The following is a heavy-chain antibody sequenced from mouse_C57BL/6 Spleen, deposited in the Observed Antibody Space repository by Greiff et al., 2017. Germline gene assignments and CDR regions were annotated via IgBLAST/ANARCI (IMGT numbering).Heavy chain of an antibody. V-gene: IGHV5-17*01. CDR2: ISSGSSTI. Sequence: DVHLVESGGGLVKPGGSLKISCAASGFTFSDYGMHWVRQAPEKGLEWVAYISSGSSTIYYADTVKGRFTISRDNAKNTLFLQMTSLRSEDTAMYYCASPSSHWYFDVWGTGTTVTVSS. CDR3: ASPSSHWYFDV. J-gene: IGHJ1*03. D-gene: IGHD1-1*01. CDR1: GFTFSDYG.